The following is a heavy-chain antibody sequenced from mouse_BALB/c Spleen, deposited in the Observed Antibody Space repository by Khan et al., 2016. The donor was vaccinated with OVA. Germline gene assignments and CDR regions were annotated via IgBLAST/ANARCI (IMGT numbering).Heavy chain of an antibody. J-gene: IGHJ2*01. D-gene: IGHD1-1*01. CDR3: ARVYGGDFDY. V-gene: IGHV3-2*02. CDR2: ISYSGNT. CDR1: GYSITSDYA. Sequence: EVQLVESGPGLVKPSQSLSLTCTVTGYSITSDYAWNWLRQFPGNKLEWMGFISYSGNTNYNPSLKSRISITRDTTKNQFFLQLNSVTIEDTATYYCARVYGGDFDYWGQGTTLTVSS.